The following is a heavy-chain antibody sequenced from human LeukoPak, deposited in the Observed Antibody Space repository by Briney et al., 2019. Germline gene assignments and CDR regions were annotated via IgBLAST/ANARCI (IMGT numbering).Heavy chain of an antibody. CDR3: AKRLRAAMARDYYYMDV. D-gene: IGHD5-18*01. Sequence: PGGSLRLSCAASGFTFSSYGMHWVRQAPGKGLEWVAFIRYDGSNKYYADSVKGRFTISRDNSKNTLYLQMNSLRAEDTAVYYCAKRLRAAMARDYYYMDVWGKGTTVTVSS. CDR2: IRYDGSNK. V-gene: IGHV3-30*02. CDR1: GFTFSSYG. J-gene: IGHJ6*03.